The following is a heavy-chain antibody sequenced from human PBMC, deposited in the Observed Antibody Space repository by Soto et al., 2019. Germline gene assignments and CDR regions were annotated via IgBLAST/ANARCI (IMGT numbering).Heavy chain of an antibody. J-gene: IGHJ4*02. D-gene: IGHD3-10*01. CDR1: GGSISSYY. V-gene: IGHV4-59*08. CDR2: IYYSGST. CDR3: ARHNYGSGSTYFGY. Sequence: SETLSLTCAVSGGSISSYYWSWIRQPPGKGLEWIGYIYYSGSTNYNPSLKSRVTISVDTSKNQFSLKLNSMTAADTAVYYCARHNYGSGSTYFGYWGQGTLVTVSS.